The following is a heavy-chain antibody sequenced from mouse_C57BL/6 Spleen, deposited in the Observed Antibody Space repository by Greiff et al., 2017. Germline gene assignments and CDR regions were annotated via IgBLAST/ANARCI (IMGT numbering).Heavy chain of an antibody. CDR3: ARREIYYGNPWFAY. D-gene: IGHD2-1*01. CDR1: GYSITSGYY. CDR2: ISYDGSN. Sequence: EVKLEESGPGLVKPSQSLSLTCSVTGYSITSGYYWNWIRQFPGNKLEWMGYISYDGSNNYNPSLKNRISITRDTSKNQFFLKLNSVTTEDTATYYCARREIYYGNPWFAYWGQGTLVTVSA. V-gene: IGHV3-6*01. J-gene: IGHJ3*01.